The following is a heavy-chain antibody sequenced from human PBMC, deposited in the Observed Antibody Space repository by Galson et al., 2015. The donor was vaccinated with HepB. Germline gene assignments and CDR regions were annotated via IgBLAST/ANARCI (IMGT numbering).Heavy chain of an antibody. CDR1: GFTFSSYA. CDR2: ISGSGGST. V-gene: IGHV3-23*01. J-gene: IGHJ3*02. D-gene: IGHD6-19*01. CDR3: AKGVAVAGGGDDAFDI. Sequence: SLRLSCAASGFTFSSYAMSWVRQAPGKGLEWVSAISGSGGSTYYADSVKGRFTISRDNSKNTLYLQMNSLRAEDTAVYYCAKGVAVAGGGDDAFDIWGQGTMVTVSS.